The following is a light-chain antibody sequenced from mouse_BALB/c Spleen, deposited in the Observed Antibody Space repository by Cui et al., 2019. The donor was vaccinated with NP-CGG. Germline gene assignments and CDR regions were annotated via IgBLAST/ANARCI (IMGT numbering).Light chain of an antibody. J-gene: IGLJ1*01. V-gene: IGLV1*01. CDR3: ALWYSNHWV. CDR1: TGAVTTSNY. CDR2: GTI. Sequence: QAVVTQESAITTSPGETVTLTCRPSTGAVTTSNYANWVQEKPDHLFTGLIGGTINRAPGVPARFSGSLIGDKAALTITGAQTEDEAIYFCALWYSNHWVFGGGTKLTVL.